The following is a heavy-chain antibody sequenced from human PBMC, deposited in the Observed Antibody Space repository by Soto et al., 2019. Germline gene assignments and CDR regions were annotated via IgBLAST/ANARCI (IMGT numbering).Heavy chain of an antibody. V-gene: IGHV5-51*01. CDR3: ASLSIAAAGTAPAFDI. J-gene: IGHJ3*02. CDR1: GYSFTSYW. D-gene: IGHD6-13*01. Sequence: GESLKISCKGSGYSFTSYWIGWVRQMPGKGLEWMGIIYPGDSDTRYSPSFQGQVTISADKSISTAYLQWSSLKASDTAMYYCASLSIAAAGTAPAFDIWGQGTMVTVSS. CDR2: IYPGDSDT.